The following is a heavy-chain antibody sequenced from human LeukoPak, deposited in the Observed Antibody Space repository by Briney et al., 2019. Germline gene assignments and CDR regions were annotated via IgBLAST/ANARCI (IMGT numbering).Heavy chain of an antibody. CDR1: GFSFSSTW. CDR2: IKSDGIST. D-gene: IGHD3-10*01. J-gene: IGHJ6*03. CDR3: ARDRGLTMVRGVTMYYYYMDV. Sequence: GGSLRLSCAASGFSFSSTWMHWVRQAPGKGLVWVSRIKSDGISTIYADSVKGRFTISRDNAKNTLYLQINSLRAEDTAVYYCARDRGLTMVRGVTMYYYYMDVWGKGTTVTVSS. V-gene: IGHV3-74*01.